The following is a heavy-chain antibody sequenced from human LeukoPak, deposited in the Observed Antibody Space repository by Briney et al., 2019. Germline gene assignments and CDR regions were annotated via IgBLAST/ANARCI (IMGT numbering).Heavy chain of an antibody. Sequence: GGSLRLSCAASGFTFSDYYMSWIRQAPGKGLEWVSYISSSGSTIYYADSVKGRFTISRDNAKNSLYLQMNSLRAEDTAVYYCARGWSDMPPHADTIFNLWGQGTLVTVSS. J-gene: IGHJ5*02. D-gene: IGHD3-9*01. V-gene: IGHV3-11*01. CDR2: ISSSGSTI. CDR3: ARGWSDMPPHADTIFNL. CDR1: GFTFSDYY.